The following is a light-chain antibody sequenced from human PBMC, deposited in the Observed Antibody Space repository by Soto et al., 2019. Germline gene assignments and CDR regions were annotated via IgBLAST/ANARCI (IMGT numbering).Light chain of an antibody. CDR2: DDN. J-gene: IGLJ1*01. CDR3: GSWDSSLSAYV. Sequence: QSGLTQPPSVSAAPGQKVTISCSGSSSNIGGNSVSWYQQLPGTAPKLLIYDDNKRPSGIPDRFSGSKSSTSATLGITGFQTGDEADYYCGSWDSSLSAYVFGTGTKVTVL. CDR1: SSNIGGNS. V-gene: IGLV1-51*01.